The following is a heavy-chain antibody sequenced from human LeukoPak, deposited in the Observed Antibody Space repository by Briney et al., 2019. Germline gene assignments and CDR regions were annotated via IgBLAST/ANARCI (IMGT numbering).Heavy chain of an antibody. CDR3: ARASGVQPSFEWANWFDT. Sequence: PSETLSLTCTVSGGSIRTSDYYWAWLRQPPGRGLEWIGTIHYSGSTFYKPPLKSRLTVSADTSRNQFYMKLSSVTAADTAVYYCARASGVQPSFEWANWFDTWGQGSLVTVSS. V-gene: IGHV4-39*01. CDR1: GGSIRTSDYY. J-gene: IGHJ5*02. D-gene: IGHD3-9*01. CDR2: IHYSGST.